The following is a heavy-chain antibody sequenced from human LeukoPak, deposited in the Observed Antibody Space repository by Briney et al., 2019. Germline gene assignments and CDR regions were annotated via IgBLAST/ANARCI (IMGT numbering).Heavy chain of an antibody. Sequence: GGSLRLSCAASGFTFSDYYMSWIRQAPGKGLEWVAVISYDGSNKYYADSVKGRFTISRDNSKNTLYLQMNSLRAEDTAVYYCAKGSKEVLFTRDHCMDVWGKGTTVTISS. V-gene: IGHV3-30*18. CDR2: ISYDGSNK. D-gene: IGHD3-3*01. CDR1: GFTFSDYY. J-gene: IGHJ6*03. CDR3: AKGSKEVLFTRDHCMDV.